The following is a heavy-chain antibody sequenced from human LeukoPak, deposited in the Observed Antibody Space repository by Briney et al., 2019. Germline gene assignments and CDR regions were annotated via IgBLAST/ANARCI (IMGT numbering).Heavy chain of an antibody. Sequence: ASVKVSCKASGYTFTSYAMHWVRQAPGQRLEWMGWINAGNGNTKYSQKFQGRVTITRDTSTSTVYMELTSLRSEDTAVYYCARDSGLTTVTPKYYFDYWGQGTLVTVSS. CDR2: INAGNGNT. CDR3: ARDSGLTTVTPKYYFDY. D-gene: IGHD4-17*01. V-gene: IGHV1-3*01. CDR1: GYTFTSYA. J-gene: IGHJ4*02.